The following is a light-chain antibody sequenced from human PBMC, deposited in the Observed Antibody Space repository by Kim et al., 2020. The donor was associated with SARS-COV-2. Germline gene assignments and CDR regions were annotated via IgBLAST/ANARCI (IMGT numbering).Light chain of an antibody. CDR3: KQSYSTPPLT. CDR1: QSISSY. J-gene: IGKJ4*02. Sequence: DIQMTQSPSSLSASVGDRVTITCRASQSISSYLNWYQQKPGKAPKLLIYAASSLQSGVPSRFSGSGSGTDFTLTISILQPEDFATYYCKQSYSTPPLTFGGGTKVDIK. CDR2: AAS. V-gene: IGKV1-39*01.